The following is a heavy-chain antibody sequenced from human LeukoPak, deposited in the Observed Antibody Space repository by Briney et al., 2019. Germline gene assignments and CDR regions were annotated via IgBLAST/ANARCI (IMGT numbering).Heavy chain of an antibody. D-gene: IGHD3-3*01. CDR1: GFTFSSYA. V-gene: IGHV4-39*01. Sequence: GSLRLSCAASGFTFSSYAMSWVRQPPGKGLEWIGSIYYSGSTYYNPSLKSRVTISVDTSKNQFSLKLSSVTAADTAVYYCARQQPNVLRFLEWSNDAFDIWGQGTMVTVSS. CDR2: IYYSGST. CDR3: ARQQPNVLRFLEWSNDAFDI. J-gene: IGHJ3*02.